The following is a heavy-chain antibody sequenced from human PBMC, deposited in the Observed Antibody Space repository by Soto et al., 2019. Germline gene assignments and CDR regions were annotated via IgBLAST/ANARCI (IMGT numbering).Heavy chain of an antibody. J-gene: IGHJ4*02. CDR1: GYTFTSYG. V-gene: IGHV1-18*01. CDR2: ISAYNGNT. D-gene: IGHD4-17*01. CDR3: ARAYGAMTPVVPPLDY. Sequence: QVQLVPSGAEVKKPGASVKVSCKASGYTFTSYGISWVRQAPGQGLEWMGWISAYNGNTNYAQKLQGRVTMTTDTSTSTAYMEPRSLRSDATAVYYCARAYGAMTPVVPPLDYWGQGTLVTVSS.